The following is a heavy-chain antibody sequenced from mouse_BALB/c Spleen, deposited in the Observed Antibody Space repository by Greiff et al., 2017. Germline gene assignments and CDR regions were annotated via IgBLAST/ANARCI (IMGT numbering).Heavy chain of an antibody. CDR2: IRNKANGYTT. J-gene: IGHJ2*01. CDR1: GFTFTDYY. CDR3: ARDITGFDY. V-gene: IGHV7-3*02. D-gene: IGHD4-1*01. Sequence: EVKLMESGGGLVQPGGSLRLSCATSGFTFTDYYMSWVRQPPGKALEWLGFIRNKANGYTTEYGASVKGRFTISRDNSQSILYLQMNTLRAEDSATYYCARDITGFDYWGQGTTLTVSS.